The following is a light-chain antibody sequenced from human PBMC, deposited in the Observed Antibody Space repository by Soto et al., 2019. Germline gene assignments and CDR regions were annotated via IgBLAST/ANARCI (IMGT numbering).Light chain of an antibody. Sequence: QSVLTQPPSASGSPGQSVTISCTGTNGVVGGYNYVSWYQQYPGKAPKLIIYEVNERPSGVPDRFSGSKSGNTASLTVSGLQTADEADYYCSSYAGSNWYVFGTGTKVTVL. CDR3: SSYAGSNWYV. CDR2: EVN. J-gene: IGLJ1*01. CDR1: NGVVGGYNY. V-gene: IGLV2-8*01.